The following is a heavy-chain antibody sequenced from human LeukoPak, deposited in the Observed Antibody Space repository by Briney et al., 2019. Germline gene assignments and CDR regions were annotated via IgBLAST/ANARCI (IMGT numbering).Heavy chain of an antibody. J-gene: IGHJ6*03. D-gene: IGHD1-26*01. CDR1: GGSISSSSYY. V-gene: IGHV4-39*07. CDR3: ARLGEWEPIIPPVDYYMDV. Sequence: PSETLSLTCTVSGGSISSSSYYWGWIRQPPGKGLEWIGSIYYSGSTYYNPSLKSRVTISVDTSKNQFSLKLSSVTAADTAVYYCARLGEWEPIIPPVDYYMDVWGKGTTVTISS. CDR2: IYYSGST.